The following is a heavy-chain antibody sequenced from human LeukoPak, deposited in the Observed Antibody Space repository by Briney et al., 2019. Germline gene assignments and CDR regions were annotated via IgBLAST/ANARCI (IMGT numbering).Heavy chain of an antibody. D-gene: IGHD2-8*02. CDR3: AREESGGYFDY. CDR2: SNPTGSST. Sequence: ASVKVSCKASGYTFTNYYMHWVRQAPGQGLEWMGLSNPTGSSTNYAQKFRGRVTMTRDTSTTTVYMELSSLRSEDMAVYYCAREESGGYFDYWGQGTLVTVSS. J-gene: IGHJ4*02. CDR1: GYTFTNYY. V-gene: IGHV1-46*01.